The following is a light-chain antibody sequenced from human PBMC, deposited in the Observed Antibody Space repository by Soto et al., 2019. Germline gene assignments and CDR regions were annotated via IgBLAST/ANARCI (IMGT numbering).Light chain of an antibody. CDR1: QSISGW. V-gene: IGKV1-5*01. Sequence: DIQMTQSPSTLSAFVGDRVTITCRASQSISGWLAWYQHKPGQAPRLLIYDASPLESGVPERFSGSGSTTDFTLTITRLQPDDSAVYYCQQYNIYYNTFGQGTRLEIK. CDR2: DAS. J-gene: IGKJ5*01. CDR3: QQYNIYYNT.